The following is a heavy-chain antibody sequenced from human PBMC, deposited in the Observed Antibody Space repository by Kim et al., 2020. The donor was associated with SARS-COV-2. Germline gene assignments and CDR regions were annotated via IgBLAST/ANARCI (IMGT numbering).Heavy chain of an antibody. Sequence: SETLSLTCAVYGGSFSGYYWSWIRQPPGKGLEWIGEINHSGSTNYNPSLKSRVTISVDTSKNQFSLKLSSVTAADTAVYYCASRYGSGSYYNADRDAFDIWGQGTMVTVSS. V-gene: IGHV4-34*01. CDR2: INHSGST. D-gene: IGHD3-10*01. CDR1: GGSFSGYY. J-gene: IGHJ3*02. CDR3: ASRYGSGSYYNADRDAFDI.